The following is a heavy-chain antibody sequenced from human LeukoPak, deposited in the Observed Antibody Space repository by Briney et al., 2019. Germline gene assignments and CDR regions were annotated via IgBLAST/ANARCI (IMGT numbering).Heavy chain of an antibody. Sequence: ASVKVSCKASGGIFSGYAISWVRQAPGQGLEWMGGIIPTFGTANYAQNFQGRVTITADESTSTAYMELSSLRSDVTAVYYCARDAGDYGDYEGGYYYMDVWGKGTTVAVSS. CDR1: GGIFSGYA. V-gene: IGHV1-69*13. CDR3: ARDAGDYGDYEGGYYYMDV. CDR2: IIPTFGTA. J-gene: IGHJ6*03. D-gene: IGHD4-17*01.